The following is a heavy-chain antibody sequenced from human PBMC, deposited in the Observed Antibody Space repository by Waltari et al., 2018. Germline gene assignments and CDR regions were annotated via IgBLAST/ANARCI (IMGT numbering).Heavy chain of an antibody. CDR2: ISSSSSYI. V-gene: IGHV3-21*01. D-gene: IGHD3-10*01. J-gene: IGHJ4*02. Sequence: EVQLVESGGGLVKPGGSLRLSCAASGFTFSSYSMNWVRQAPGKGLEWVSSISSSSSYIYYADSVKGRFTISRDNAKNSLYLQMNSLRAEDTAVYYCARDVGLRWFGEPPGDYWGQGTLVTVSS. CDR3: ARDVGLRWFGEPPGDY. CDR1: GFTFSSYS.